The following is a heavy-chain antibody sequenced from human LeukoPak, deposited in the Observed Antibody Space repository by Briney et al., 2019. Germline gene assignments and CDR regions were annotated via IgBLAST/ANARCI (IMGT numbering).Heavy chain of an antibody. J-gene: IGHJ4*02. D-gene: IGHD3-22*01. V-gene: IGHV3-48*04. CDR2: MSSSTRTI. CDR3: ARDQGYDSSGYLVGGFDY. CDR1: GFTFSSYS. Sequence: GGSLRLSCAASGFTFSSYSMSWVRQAPGKGLEWVSYMSSSTRTIYYADSVKGRFTISRDNAKNSLYLQMNSLRAEDTAVYYCARDQGYDSSGYLVGGFDYWGQGTLVTVSS.